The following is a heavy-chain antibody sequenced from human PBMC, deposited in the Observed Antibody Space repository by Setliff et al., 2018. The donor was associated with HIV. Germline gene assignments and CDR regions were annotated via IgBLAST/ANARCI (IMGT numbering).Heavy chain of an antibody. V-gene: IGHV3-33*06. CDR3: AKDPSSWELRATYFDY. D-gene: IGHD1-7*01. CDR1: GFSFNSYG. Sequence: PGGSLRLSCTGYGFSFNSYGMHWVRQAPGKGLEWVALIWYEERNKYYGDSVKGRFTVSRDNTKNTLYLQMKSLRAEDTAAYYCAKDPSSWELRATYFDYWGQGTLVTVSS. J-gene: IGHJ4*02. CDR2: IWYEERNK.